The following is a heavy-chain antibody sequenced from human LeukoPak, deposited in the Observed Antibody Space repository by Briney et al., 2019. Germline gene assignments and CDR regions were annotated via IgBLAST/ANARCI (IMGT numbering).Heavy chain of an antibody. CDR1: GFTFSNYG. D-gene: IGHD6-6*01. V-gene: IGHV3-23*01. Sequence: GGSLRLSCAASGFTFSNYGMSWVRQAPGKGLEWVSAISDSGGTYYADSVKGRFTISKDNSKNTLYLQMNNLRAEDTAVYYCAKRVPYGSSSVYFDFWGQGTLVTLSS. J-gene: IGHJ4*02. CDR2: ISDSGGT. CDR3: AKRVPYGSSSVYFDF.